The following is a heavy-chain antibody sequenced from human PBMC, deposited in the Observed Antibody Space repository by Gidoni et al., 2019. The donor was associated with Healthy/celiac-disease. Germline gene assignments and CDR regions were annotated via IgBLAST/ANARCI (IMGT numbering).Heavy chain of an antibody. J-gene: IGHJ3*02. CDR3: YSSSPNAFDI. CDR1: GYTFTSYD. V-gene: IGHV1-8*01. CDR2: MNPNSGNT. Sequence: QVKLVQSGAEVKKPGASGKVYCKAAGYTFTSYDINWVRQATGQGLAWMGWMNPNSGNTGYAQKFQGRVTMTRNTSISTVYMELSSLRSEDTAVYYCYSSSPNAFDIWGQGTMVTVSS. D-gene: IGHD6-6*01.